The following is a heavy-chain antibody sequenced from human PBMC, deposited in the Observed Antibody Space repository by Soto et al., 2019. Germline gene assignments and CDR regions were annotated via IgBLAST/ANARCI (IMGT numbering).Heavy chain of an antibody. CDR1: GFTVSDNY. J-gene: IGHJ5*02. Sequence: GGSLRLSCEASGFTVSDNYMSWVRQAPGKGLEWVSGISGSGGSTYYADSVKGRFTISRDNSKNTLYLQMNSLRAEDTAVYYCAKVMVKNWFDPWGQGTLVTVSS. CDR3: AKVMVKNWFDP. V-gene: IGHV3-23*01. D-gene: IGHD5-18*01. CDR2: ISGSGGST.